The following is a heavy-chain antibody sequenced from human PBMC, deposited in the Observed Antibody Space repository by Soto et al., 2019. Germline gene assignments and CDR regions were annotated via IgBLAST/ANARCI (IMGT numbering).Heavy chain of an antibody. D-gene: IGHD1-1*01. J-gene: IGHJ6*02. Sequence: ASVKVSCKASGYTFSTYAMHWVRQAPGQSLEWMGWLNGGTGQTRYSQKFQDRVIITRDTSASTGCMELSSLTSEDTAVYYCARGKGMEENYFYYGLDIWGQGTTVTVSS. CDR2: LNGGTGQT. CDR1: GYTFSTYA. CDR3: ARGKGMEENYFYYGLDI. V-gene: IGHV1-3*01.